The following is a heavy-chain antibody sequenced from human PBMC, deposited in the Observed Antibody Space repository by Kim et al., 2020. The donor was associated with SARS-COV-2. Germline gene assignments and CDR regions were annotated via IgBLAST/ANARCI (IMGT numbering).Heavy chain of an antibody. CDR2: MNPNSGNT. J-gene: IGHJ4*02. Sequence: ASVKVSCKASGYTFTSFDINWVRQATGQGLEWVGWMNPNSGNTGSAQKFQGGLTMTRNTSITTAYMELSSLRSEDTAVYYCARRNTVTTRTLDYWGQGTLVTVSS. D-gene: IGHD4-17*01. CDR3: ARRNTVTTRTLDY. CDR1: GYTFTSFD. V-gene: IGHV1-8*01.